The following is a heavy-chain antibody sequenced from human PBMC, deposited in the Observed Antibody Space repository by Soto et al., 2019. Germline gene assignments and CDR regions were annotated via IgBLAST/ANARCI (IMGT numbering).Heavy chain of an antibody. CDR2: IYWDDDD. D-gene: IGHD3-16*02. CDR1: GFSLSTSGLG. V-gene: IGHV2-5*02. CDR3: PHLLGGVIWN. J-gene: IGHJ4*02. Sequence: QITLKESGPTLVKPTQTLTLTCNFSGFSLSTSGLGVSWIRQPPGKALEWLALIYWDDDDRYSPSLKNRLSFRKDTSTNQVVLTLTNLNRTDTATYFCPHLLGGVIWNWGQGTLVTVSS.